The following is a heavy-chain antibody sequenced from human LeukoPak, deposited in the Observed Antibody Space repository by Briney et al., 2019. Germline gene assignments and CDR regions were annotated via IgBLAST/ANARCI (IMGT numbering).Heavy chain of an antibody. J-gene: IGHJ4*02. CDR3: AREQTVVWFGESLGEQGDY. Sequence: PGGSLRLSCAASGFTFSSYSMNWVRQAPGKGLEWVSSISSSSSYIYYADSVKGRFTISRDNAKNSLYLQMNSLRGEDTAVYYCAREQTVVWFGESLGEQGDYWGQGTLVTVSS. V-gene: IGHV3-21*01. CDR1: GFTFSSYS. D-gene: IGHD3-10*01. CDR2: ISSSSSYI.